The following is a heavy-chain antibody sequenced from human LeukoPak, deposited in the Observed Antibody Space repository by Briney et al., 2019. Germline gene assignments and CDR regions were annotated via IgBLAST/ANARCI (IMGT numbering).Heavy chain of an antibody. J-gene: IGHJ3*02. V-gene: IGHV1-69*04. CDR2: IIPILGIA. D-gene: IGHD3-22*01. CDR1: GGTFTSYA. Sequence: ASVKVSCKASGGTFTSYAISWVRQAPGQGLEWMGRIIPILGIANYAQKFQGRVTITADKSTTTAYMELSSLTSEDTAVYYCARDGDNSGADAFDIWGQGTMVTVSS. CDR3: ARDGDNSGADAFDI.